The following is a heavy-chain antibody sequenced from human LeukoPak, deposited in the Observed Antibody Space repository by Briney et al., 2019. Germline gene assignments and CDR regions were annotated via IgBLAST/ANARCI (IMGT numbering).Heavy chain of an antibody. Sequence: SETLSLTCTVSGVSISSGGYFWGWIRQPPGKGLEWIGSMSFSGSTYYNPSLKSRVTISVDKSKNQFSQNPSFETAADTAVYYSARFSGSYFDYWGQGTLVTASS. V-gene: IGHV4-39*01. J-gene: IGHJ4*03. CDR1: GVSISSGGYF. CDR2: MSFSGST. CDR3: ARFSGSYFDY. D-gene: IGHD3-3*02.